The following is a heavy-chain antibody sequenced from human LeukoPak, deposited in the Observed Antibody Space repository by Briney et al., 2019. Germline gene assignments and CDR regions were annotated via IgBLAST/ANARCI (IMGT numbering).Heavy chain of an antibody. CDR1: GWSFNDYY. CDR3: ARGQVPAARGYNWFEP. V-gene: IGHV4-34*01. J-gene: IGHJ5*02. D-gene: IGHD2-2*01. CDR2: INARGDT. Sequence: PSETLSLTCAVYGWSFNDYYWNWIRPPPGKGLEWIGEINARGDTNYNPPLKSRVTISVDTSKKQFSLRLTSMIAADTALYYCARGQVPAARGYNWFEPWGRGTLVTVSS.